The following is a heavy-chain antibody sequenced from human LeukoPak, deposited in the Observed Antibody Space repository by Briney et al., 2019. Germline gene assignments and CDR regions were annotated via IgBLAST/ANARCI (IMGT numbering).Heavy chain of an antibody. CDR1: GYTFTVYY. D-gene: IGHD3-22*01. CDR2: INPNSGGT. CDR3: AREDYYDSSGYPGGY. J-gene: IGHJ4*02. V-gene: IGHV1-2*02. Sequence: ASVKVSCKASGYTFTVYYMHWVRQAPGQGLEWMGWINPNSGGTNYAQKFQGRVTMTRDTSISTAYMELSRLRSDDTAVYYCAREDYYDSSGYPGGYWGQGILVTVSS.